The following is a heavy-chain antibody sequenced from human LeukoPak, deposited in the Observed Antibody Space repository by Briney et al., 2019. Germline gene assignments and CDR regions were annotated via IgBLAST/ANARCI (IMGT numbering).Heavy chain of an antibody. CDR2: IYTSGST. CDR3: ARAVRNYNYYHYYMDV. Sequence: SQTLSLTCTVSGGSISSGSYYWSWIRQPAGKGLEWIGRIYTSGSTNYNPSLKSRVTISVDTSKNQFSLKLSSVTAADTAVYYCARAVRNYNYYHYYMDVWGKGTTVTVSS. CDR1: GGSISSGSYY. J-gene: IGHJ6*03. D-gene: IGHD1-7*01. V-gene: IGHV4-61*02.